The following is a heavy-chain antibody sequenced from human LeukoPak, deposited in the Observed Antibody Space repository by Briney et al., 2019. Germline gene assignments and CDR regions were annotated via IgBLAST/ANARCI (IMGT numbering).Heavy chain of an antibody. CDR2: ISGAGDVT. D-gene: IGHD3-10*02. V-gene: IGHV3-23*01. Sequence: GGSLRLSCAASGFTFSSFDMNWVRQAPGKGLEWVSVISGAGDVTLYADSVKGRFTISRDNSKNSLYLQMNSLRAEDTAVYYCAELGITMIGGVWGKGTTVTISS. CDR3: AELGITMIGGV. J-gene: IGHJ6*04. CDR1: GFTFSSFD.